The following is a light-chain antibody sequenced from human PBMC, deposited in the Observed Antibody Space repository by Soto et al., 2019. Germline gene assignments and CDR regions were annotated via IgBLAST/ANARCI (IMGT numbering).Light chain of an antibody. J-gene: IGKJ2*01. Sequence: EMVMTQSPATLSVSPGERAILSCRASRSVGTTLAWYQQKPGQAPRLLIYGASTTATGIPARFSGSGSGTDFALTISSLQSEDFAVYYCQQYNNWPDMYTFGQGTKLEIK. V-gene: IGKV3-15*01. CDR2: GAS. CDR1: RSVGTT. CDR3: QQYNNWPDMYT.